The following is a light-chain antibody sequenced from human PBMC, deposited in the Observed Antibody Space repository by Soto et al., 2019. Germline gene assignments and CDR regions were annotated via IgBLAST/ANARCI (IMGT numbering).Light chain of an antibody. V-gene: IGKV3-20*01. CDR3: QHYGSSRT. CDR2: GTS. CDR1: QSVSSSY. J-gene: IGKJ1*01. Sequence: EVVMTQSPGTLSLSLGERATLSCRASQSVSSSYLAWYQQKPGQAPRLLIYGTSSRATGIPDRFSGSGSGTDFTLTISRLEPEDFAVYYCQHYGSSRTFGQGTKVDIK.